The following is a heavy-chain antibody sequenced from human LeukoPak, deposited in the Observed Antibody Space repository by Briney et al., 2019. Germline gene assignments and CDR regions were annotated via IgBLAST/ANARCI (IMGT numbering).Heavy chain of an antibody. J-gene: IGHJ4*02. CDR1: GFSFSDDP. V-gene: IGHV3-48*01. CDR2: IRSGGSDK. Sequence: GGSLRLSCTASGFSFSDDPMNWVRQAPGKGLEWVSNIRSGGSDKYYADSVKGRFTISRDNVKNSLYLQMNSLRAEDTAVYYCARDSNYYGSGSLDYWGQGTLVTVSS. D-gene: IGHD3-10*01. CDR3: ARDSNYYGSGSLDY.